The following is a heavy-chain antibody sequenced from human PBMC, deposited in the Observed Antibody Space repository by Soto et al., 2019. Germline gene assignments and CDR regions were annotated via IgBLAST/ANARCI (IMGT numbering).Heavy chain of an antibody. CDR1: GFSLRNSEVG. CDR2: IYWNDDE. Sequence: SGPTLVNPTQTLTLTCTFSGFSLRNSEVGVGWIRQPPGKALEWLALIYWNDDERYNPSLKSRLTITKDTSKNQVVLTMTNMDPVDTGTYYCTHSGGSGGFCSSTSCLGPSTYWGQGALVTVSS. V-gene: IGHV2-5*01. D-gene: IGHD2-2*01. J-gene: IGHJ4*02. CDR3: THSGGSGGFCSSTSCLGPSTY.